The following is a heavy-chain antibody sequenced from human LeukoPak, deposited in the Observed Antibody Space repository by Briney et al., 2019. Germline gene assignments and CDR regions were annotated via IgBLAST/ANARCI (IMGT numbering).Heavy chain of an antibody. Sequence: GASVKVSYKASGYTFTSYYMHWVRQAPGQGLEWMGIINPSGGSTSYAQKFQGRVTMTRDTSTSTVYMELSSLRSEDTAVYYCARWGKGDSSGYYHDFDYWGQGTLVTVSS. D-gene: IGHD3-22*01. J-gene: IGHJ4*02. V-gene: IGHV1-46*01. CDR3: ARWGKGDSSGYYHDFDY. CDR2: INPSGGST. CDR1: GYTFTSYY.